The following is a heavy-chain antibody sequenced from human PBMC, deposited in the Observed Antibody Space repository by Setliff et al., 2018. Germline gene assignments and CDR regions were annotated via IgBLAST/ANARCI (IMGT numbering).Heavy chain of an antibody. CDR1: GDSISRAKYY. D-gene: IGHD3-3*01. CDR2: IYTDGST. CDR3: ARVTGFLYMDV. V-gene: IGHV4-61*02. Sequence: PSETLSLTCTVSGDSISRAKYYWSWIRQSAGKGLECIGRIYTDGSTKYNPSLKSRVTMSVDTSKNQFSLQLSPVTAADTAVYYCARVTGFLYMDVWGKGTTVTVSS. J-gene: IGHJ6*03.